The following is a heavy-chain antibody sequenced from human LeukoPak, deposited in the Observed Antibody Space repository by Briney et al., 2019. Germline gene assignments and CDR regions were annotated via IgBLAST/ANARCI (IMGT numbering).Heavy chain of an antibody. CDR2: INHSGST. D-gene: IGHD6-13*01. CDR1: GGSFSGYY. CDR3: ARVGPKGQPRAYYYYYYMDV. J-gene: IGHJ6*03. V-gene: IGHV4-34*01. Sequence: PSETLSLTCAVYGGSFSGYYWSWLRQPPGKGLEWIVEINHSGSTNYNPSLKSRVTISVDTSKNQFSLKLSSVTAADTAVYYCARVGPKGQPRAYYYYYYMDVWGKGTTVTVSS.